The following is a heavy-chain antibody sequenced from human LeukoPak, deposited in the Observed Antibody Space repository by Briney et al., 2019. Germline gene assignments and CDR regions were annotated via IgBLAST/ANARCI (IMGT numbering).Heavy chain of an antibody. D-gene: IGHD3-10*01. CDR2: ISGSGGST. V-gene: IGHV3-23*01. CDR1: GFTFSSYA. CDR3: AREALWFGESRGSMDV. Sequence: PGGSLRLSCAASGFTFSSYAMSWVRQAPGKGLEWVSAISGSGGSTYYADSVKGRFTISRDNSKNTLYLQMNSLRAEDTAVYYCAREALWFGESRGSMDVWGQGTTVTVSS. J-gene: IGHJ6*02.